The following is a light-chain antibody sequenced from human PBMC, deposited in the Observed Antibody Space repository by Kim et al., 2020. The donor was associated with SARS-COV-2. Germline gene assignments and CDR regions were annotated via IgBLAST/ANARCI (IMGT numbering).Light chain of an antibody. CDR2: KAS. CDR3: PQYSNYPLT. Sequence: DIQMAQSPSTLSASVGDRVNITCRASQSIVVWLAWYQQKPGKAPKLVIYKASSLESGVPSRFSGSGSGTEFTLTISSLHPDDLGTYFCPQYSNYPLTFGAGTKADIK. V-gene: IGKV1-5*03. CDR1: QSIVVW. J-gene: IGKJ4*02.